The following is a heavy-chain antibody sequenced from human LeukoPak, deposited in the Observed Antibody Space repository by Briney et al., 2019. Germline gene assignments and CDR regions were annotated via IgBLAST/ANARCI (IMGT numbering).Heavy chain of an antibody. J-gene: IGHJ4*02. Sequence: PGGSLRLSCAASGFTFSSYTMSWVRQAPGKGLEWVSTITTSDGNTYYADSVKGRFTISRDNSKNTLYLQMSSLRVEDTAVYYCAKTPRARYFDYWGQGTLVAVSS. CDR2: ITTSDGNT. CDR3: AKTPRARYFDY. CDR1: GFTFSSYT. D-gene: IGHD6-6*01. V-gene: IGHV3-23*01.